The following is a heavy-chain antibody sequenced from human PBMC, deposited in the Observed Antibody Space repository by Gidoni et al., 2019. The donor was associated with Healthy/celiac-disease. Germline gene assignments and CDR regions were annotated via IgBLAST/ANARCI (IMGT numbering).Heavy chain of an antibody. CDR2: ISSSSSYI. CDR1: GVTSSSYR. D-gene: IGHD3-22*01. V-gene: IGHV3-21*01. Sequence: EVQLVESGGGRVKPGGSLRLYWAASGVTSSSYRMNWVRQAPGKGLEWVSSISSSSSYISYADSVKGRFTISRDNAKNSLYLQMNSLRAEDTAVYYCARDPYYYYDSSGYSFDYWGQGTLVTVYS. J-gene: IGHJ4*02. CDR3: ARDPYYYYDSSGYSFDY.